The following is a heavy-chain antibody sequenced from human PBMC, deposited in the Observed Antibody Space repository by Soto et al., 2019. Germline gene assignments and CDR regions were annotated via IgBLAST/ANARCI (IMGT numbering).Heavy chain of an antibody. V-gene: IGHV3-15*01. D-gene: IGHD2-15*01. Sequence: EVQLVESGGGLVKPGGSLRLSCAASGFTFSNAWMSWVRQAPGKGLEWVGRIKSKTEGGTTDYAAPVKGRVTISRDESNNTLYLQMNSLKTEDTAVYYCTTVPYCSGGSCYYVAFDIWGQGTMVTVSS. J-gene: IGHJ3*02. CDR1: GFTFSNAW. CDR3: TTVPYCSGGSCYYVAFDI. CDR2: IKSKTEGGTT.